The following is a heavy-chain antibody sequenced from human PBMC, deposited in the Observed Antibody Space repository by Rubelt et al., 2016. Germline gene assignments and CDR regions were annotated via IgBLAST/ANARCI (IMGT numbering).Heavy chain of an antibody. CDR3: ACGEAADIGERTGFEYYGTDV. V-gene: IGHV3-73*01. Sequence: GGGLVQPGGSLKLSCAASGLIFSGSAMHWVRQASGKGLEWVGRIRTKANSYATGYGASVKGRFTISRDNSKHTVYLQMKSLGVEDTAVYYCACGEAADIGERTGFEYYGTDVWGQGTTVTVSS. J-gene: IGHJ6*02. CDR1: GLIFSGSA. D-gene: IGHD2-2*01. CDR2: IRTKANSYAT.